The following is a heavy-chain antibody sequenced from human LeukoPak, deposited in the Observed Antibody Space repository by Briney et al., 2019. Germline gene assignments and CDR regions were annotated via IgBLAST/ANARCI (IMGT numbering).Heavy chain of an antibody. CDR1: GYTFTSYD. Sequence: ASVKVSCKASGYTFTSYDTNWVRQATGQGLEWMGWMNPNSGNTGCAQKFQGRVTMTRNTSISTAYMELSSLRSEDTAVYYRARESLKGVFGSLRSNAFDIWGQGTMVTVSS. J-gene: IGHJ3*02. D-gene: IGHD3-10*01. CDR2: MNPNSGNT. CDR3: ARESLKGVFGSLRSNAFDI. V-gene: IGHV1-8*01.